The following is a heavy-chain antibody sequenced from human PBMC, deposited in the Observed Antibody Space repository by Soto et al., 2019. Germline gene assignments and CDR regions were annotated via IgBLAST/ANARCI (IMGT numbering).Heavy chain of an antibody. Sequence: QVQLVQSGAEVTQPGASVKVSCKTSGYTFTEYGISWFRQAPGQGLEWMGWISPYNGKTNYIQEFQDRVTITTDTSSITVYMDLRTLKSDDTAIYFCARADYGDTKIYSFDHWGQGTLVTVSS. CDR3: ARADYGDTKIYSFDH. J-gene: IGHJ4*02. D-gene: IGHD4-17*01. V-gene: IGHV1-18*01. CDR2: ISPYNGKT. CDR1: GYTFTEYG.